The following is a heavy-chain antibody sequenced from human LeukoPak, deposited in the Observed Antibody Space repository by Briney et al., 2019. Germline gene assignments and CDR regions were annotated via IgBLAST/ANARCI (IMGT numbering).Heavy chain of an antibody. D-gene: IGHD6-19*01. V-gene: IGHV3-21*01. Sequence: SCKASGGTFSSYSMNWVRQAPGKGLEWVSSISSSSSYIYYADSVKGRFTISRDNAKNSLYLQMNSLRAEDTAVYYCARDAGGYSSGWHENYWGQGTLVTVSS. CDR3: ARDAGGYSSGWHENY. CDR1: GGTFSSYS. CDR2: ISSSSSYI. J-gene: IGHJ4*02.